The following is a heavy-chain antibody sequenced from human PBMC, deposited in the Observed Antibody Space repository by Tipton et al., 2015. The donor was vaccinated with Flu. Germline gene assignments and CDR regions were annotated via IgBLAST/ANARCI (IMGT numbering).Heavy chain of an antibody. Sequence: TLSLTCTVSGGSIRSSTDFWAWIRQSPGKGLEWIGTIYYTGSTYYNVSLKSRVTISVDTSKNQFSLKLSSVTAADTAVYYCARDVGPQIKVTGGLDVWGQGTTATVSS. J-gene: IGHJ6*02. CDR2: IYYTGST. CDR1: GGSIRSSTDF. D-gene: IGHD2-21*02. V-gene: IGHV4-39*07. CDR3: ARDVGPQIKVTGGLDV.